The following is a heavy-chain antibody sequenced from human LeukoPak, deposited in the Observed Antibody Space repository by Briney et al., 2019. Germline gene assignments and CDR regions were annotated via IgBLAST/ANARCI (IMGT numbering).Heavy chain of an antibody. Sequence: ASVKVSCKASGYTFTSYGISWVRQAPGQGLEWTGWISAYNGNTNYAQKLQGRVTMTTDTSTSTAYMELRSLRSDDTAVYYCARGLTSLGYCSGGSCRNWFDPWGQGTLVTVSS. CDR1: GYTFTSYG. V-gene: IGHV1-18*01. CDR3: ARGLTSLGYCSGGSCRNWFDP. D-gene: IGHD2-15*01. J-gene: IGHJ5*02. CDR2: ISAYNGNT.